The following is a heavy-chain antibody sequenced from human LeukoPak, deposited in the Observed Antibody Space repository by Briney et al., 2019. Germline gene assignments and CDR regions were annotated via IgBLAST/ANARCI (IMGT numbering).Heavy chain of an antibody. CDR1: GFTFSSYA. CDR2: ISGGGGST. CDR3: AKHLEHTNSAGTWMDV. D-gene: IGHD6-19*01. J-gene: IGHJ6*02. V-gene: IGHV3-23*01. Sequence: QTGGSLRLSCAASGFTFSSYAMSWVRQAPGKGLEWVSAISGGGGSTYYADSVKGRFTISRDNSKNTLYLQMNSLRAEDTAIYYCAKHLEHTNSAGTWMDVWGLGTTVTVSS.